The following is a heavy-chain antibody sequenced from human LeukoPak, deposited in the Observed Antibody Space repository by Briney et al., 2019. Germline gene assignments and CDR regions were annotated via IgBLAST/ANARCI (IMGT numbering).Heavy chain of an antibody. J-gene: IGHJ4*02. D-gene: IGHD2-2*01. CDR1: GFTFSSYA. CDR3: AKRSGEIVVVPAANVV. V-gene: IGHV3-23*01. CDR2: ISGSGGST. Sequence: SGGSLRLSCAASGFTFSSYAMSWVRQAPGKGLEWVSAISGSGGSTYYADSVKGRFTISRDNSKNTLYLQMNSLRAEDTAVYYCAKRSGEIVVVPAANVVWGQGTLVTVSS.